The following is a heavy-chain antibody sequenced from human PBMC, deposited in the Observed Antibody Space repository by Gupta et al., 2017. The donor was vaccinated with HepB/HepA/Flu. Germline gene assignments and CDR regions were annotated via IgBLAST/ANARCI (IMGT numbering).Heavy chain of an antibody. D-gene: IGHD5-24*01. V-gene: IGHV3-49*04. CDR1: GFTFDDYA. CDR2: IRSKAYGGTT. J-gene: IGHJ4*02. CDR3: TSSQPLRGGATYYFDY. Sequence: DVQLVESGGGLGQPVRSLRISCSTSGFTFDDYAMSWVRQAPGKGLEWVSFIRSKAYGGTTEYAASVKGRFTISRDDSKTIAYLQMDSLKTEDTAVYYCTSSQPLRGGATYYFDYWGQGTLVTVSS.